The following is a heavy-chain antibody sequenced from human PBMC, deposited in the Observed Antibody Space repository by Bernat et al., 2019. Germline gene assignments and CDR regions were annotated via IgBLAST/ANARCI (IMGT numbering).Heavy chain of an antibody. Sequence: QVQLQESGPGLVKPSQTLSLTCSVSGGSISSGDYYWSWIRQPPGKGLEWIGYIYYSGYTQYNPSLKSRVFISVDTSKNQFSLKLSSVTAADTAVYYCAREGGLDFGSNGYYLDSWGQGTLVTVSS. J-gene: IGHJ4*02. CDR3: AREGGLDFGSNGYYLDS. CDR1: GGSISSGDYY. V-gene: IGHV4-30-4*01. D-gene: IGHD3-16*01. CDR2: IYYSGYT.